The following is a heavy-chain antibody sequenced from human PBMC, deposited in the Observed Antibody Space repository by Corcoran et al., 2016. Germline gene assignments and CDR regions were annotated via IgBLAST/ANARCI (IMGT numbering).Heavy chain of an antibody. CDR3: AREGLEYQLLGGDSPYYFDY. CDR1: GGSFRGYY. V-gene: IGHV4-34*01. CDR2: INHSGST. D-gene: IGHD2-2*01. Sequence: QVQLQQWGAGRLKPSETLSLTCAVYGGSFRGYYWSWIRQPPGKGLEWIGEINHSGSTNYNPSLKSRVTISVDTSKNQFSLKLSSVTAADTAVYYCAREGLEYQLLGGDSPYYFDYWGQGTLVTVSS. J-gene: IGHJ4*02.